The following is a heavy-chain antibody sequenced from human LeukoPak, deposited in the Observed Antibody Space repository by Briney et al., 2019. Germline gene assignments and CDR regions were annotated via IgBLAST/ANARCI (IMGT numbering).Heavy chain of an antibody. Sequence: SETLSLTCTVSGGSISSSDYYWGWIRQPPGKGLEWIGSIYYGGSTYYNPSLKSRVTISVDTSMNQFSLRLSSVTAADTAVYYCATSSSLWYSNYWGQGTLVTVSS. CDR1: GGSISSSDYY. CDR2: IYYGGST. CDR3: ATSSSLWYSNY. V-gene: IGHV4-39*01. J-gene: IGHJ4*02. D-gene: IGHD6-19*01.